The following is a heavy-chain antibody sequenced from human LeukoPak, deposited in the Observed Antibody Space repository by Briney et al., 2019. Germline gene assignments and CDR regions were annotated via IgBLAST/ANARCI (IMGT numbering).Heavy chain of an antibody. CDR3: AKVVSGYHFDY. D-gene: IGHD5-12*01. V-gene: IGHV3-23*01. J-gene: IGHJ4*02. Sequence: GGSLRLSCAASGFTFNNYAVTWVRQAPGKGLEWVAGISGSGGGTHYADSVKGRFTISRDNSQNTLYLQMNTLRAEDTAVYYCAKVVSGYHFDYWGQGTLVTVSS. CDR2: ISGSGGGT. CDR1: GFTFNNYA.